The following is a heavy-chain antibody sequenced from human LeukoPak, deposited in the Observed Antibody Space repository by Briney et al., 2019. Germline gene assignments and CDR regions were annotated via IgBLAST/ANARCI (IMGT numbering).Heavy chain of an antibody. CDR2: IYHSGST. CDR1: GGSISSNNW. J-gene: IGHJ2*01. Sequence: SGTLSLTCAVSGGSISSNNWWSWVRQPPGKGLEWIGEIYHSGSTNYNPSLKSRVTISVDKSKNQFSLKLSSVTAADTAVYYCARKGVGSSWYSYWYFDLWGRGTLVTVSS. D-gene: IGHD6-13*01. V-gene: IGHV4-4*02. CDR3: ARKGVGSSWYSYWYFDL.